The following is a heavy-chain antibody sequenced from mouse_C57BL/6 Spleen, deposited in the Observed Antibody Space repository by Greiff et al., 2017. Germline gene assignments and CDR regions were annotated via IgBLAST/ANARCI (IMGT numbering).Heavy chain of an antibody. Sequence: VQLQQSGAELVKPGASVKLSCKASGYTFTTYPIHWMKQNHGKSLEWIGNFHPYNDDTKYNDNFKGKATLTVEKSSSTVYLELSRLTSDDSAVYYCARRGYYGSSYGAMDYWGQGTSVTVSS. D-gene: IGHD1-1*01. CDR1: GYTFTTYP. V-gene: IGHV1-47*01. J-gene: IGHJ4*01. CDR2: FHPYNDDT. CDR3: ARRGYYGSSYGAMDY.